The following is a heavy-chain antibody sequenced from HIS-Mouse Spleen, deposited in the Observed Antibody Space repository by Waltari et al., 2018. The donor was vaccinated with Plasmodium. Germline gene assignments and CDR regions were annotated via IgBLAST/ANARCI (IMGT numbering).Heavy chain of an antibody. CDR3: ARLRYSYGYFDY. Sequence: QVQLQESGPGLVKPSETLSLTCTVSGGSISSYYWSWIRQPPGKGLEWIGYIYYSGSTNDNPALKRRVTISVDTSKNQFSLKLSSVTAADTAVYYCARLRYSYGYFDYWGQGTLVTVSS. J-gene: IGHJ4*02. D-gene: IGHD5-18*01. CDR1: GGSISSYY. CDR2: IYYSGST. V-gene: IGHV4-59*08.